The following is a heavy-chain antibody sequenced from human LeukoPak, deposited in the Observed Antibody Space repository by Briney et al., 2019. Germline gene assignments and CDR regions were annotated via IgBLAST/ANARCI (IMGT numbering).Heavy chain of an antibody. CDR1: GGSISSYY. J-gene: IGHJ3*02. V-gene: IGHV4-4*07. CDR3: ARCYYDSSGYYDAFDI. Sequence: PSETLSLTCTVSGGSISSYYWSWIRQPAGKGLEWIGRIYTSGSTNYNPSLKSRVTMSVDTTKNQFSLELSSVTAADTAVYYCARCYYDSSGYYDAFDIWGQGTMVTVSS. D-gene: IGHD3-22*01. CDR2: IYTSGST.